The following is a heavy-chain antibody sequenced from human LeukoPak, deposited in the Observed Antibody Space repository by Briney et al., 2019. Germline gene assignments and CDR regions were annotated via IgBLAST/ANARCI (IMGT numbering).Heavy chain of an antibody. J-gene: IGHJ6*02. CDR3: AINSEERGPMVKYYYYCMDV. D-gene: IGHD5-18*01. V-gene: IGHV1-69*04. Sequence: ASVKVSCKASGGTFCSYAISWVRQAPGQGLEWMGRIIPILGIANYAQKSQGRVTTTADKSTSTAYMELSSLRSEDTAVYYCAINSEERGPMVKYYYYCMDVWGQGTTVTVSS. CDR2: IIPILGIA. CDR1: GGTFCSYA.